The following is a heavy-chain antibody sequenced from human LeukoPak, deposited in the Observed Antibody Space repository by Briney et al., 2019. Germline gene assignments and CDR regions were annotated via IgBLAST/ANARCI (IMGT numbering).Heavy chain of an antibody. J-gene: IGHJ3*02. CDR1: IISISGYY. Sequence: SETLSLTCTVSIISISGYYWSWIRQPPGKGLEWIGYIYYSGTTNYSPSLKSRVTISEDMSKNQFSLKLTSVTAADTAVYYCARHSGHSSTNDAFDIWGQGTMVIVSS. CDR3: ARHSGHSSTNDAFDI. CDR2: IYYSGTT. D-gene: IGHD6-13*01. V-gene: IGHV4-59*01.